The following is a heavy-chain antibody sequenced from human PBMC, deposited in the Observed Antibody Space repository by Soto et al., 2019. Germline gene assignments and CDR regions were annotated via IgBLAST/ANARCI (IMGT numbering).Heavy chain of an antibody. CDR3: AREGDDYKGAALDY. CDR2: IAYDGSNM. V-gene: IGHV3-30-3*01. CDR1: GFTFSNYV. D-gene: IGHD4-4*01. J-gene: IGHJ4*02. Sequence: QVQLVESGGGVVQPGRSLRLSCAASGFTFSNYVMKWVRQAPGKGLEWVAVIAYDGSNMYYADSVKGRFTISRDTSKNTLYLQMNSLRVEDTAVYYCAREGDDYKGAALDYWGQGTLVIVSA.